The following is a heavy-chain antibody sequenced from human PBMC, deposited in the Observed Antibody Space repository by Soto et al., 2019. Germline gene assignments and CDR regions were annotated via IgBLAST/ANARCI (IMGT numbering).Heavy chain of an antibody. CDR2: IGGSGSNT. J-gene: IGHJ4*02. V-gene: IGHV3-23*01. Sequence: EVQLLESGGGLVQPGGSLRLSCAASGFTFSSYAMSWVRQAPGKGLEWVSTIGGSGSNTYYADSVKGRFTIFRDNSRNTLYLQMNSLRAEDTAVYYCARPYYYDNSGYYYWGQGTLVTVSS. CDR3: ARPYYYDNSGYYY. D-gene: IGHD3-22*01. CDR1: GFTFSSYA.